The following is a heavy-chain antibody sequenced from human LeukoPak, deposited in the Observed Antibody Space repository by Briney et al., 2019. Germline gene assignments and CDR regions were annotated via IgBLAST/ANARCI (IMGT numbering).Heavy chain of an antibody. V-gene: IGHV3-53*01. CDR2: IYGGGDT. CDR3: AKESGYYHY. J-gene: IGHJ4*02. CDR1: GFTVNNNY. D-gene: IGHD3-3*01. Sequence: GGSLRLSCAASGFTVNNNYVNWVRQAPGKGLEWVSIIYGGGDTSYADSVKGRFTISRDNSKNTVYLQMNSLGAEDTAVYYCAKESGYYHYWGQGTLVTVSS.